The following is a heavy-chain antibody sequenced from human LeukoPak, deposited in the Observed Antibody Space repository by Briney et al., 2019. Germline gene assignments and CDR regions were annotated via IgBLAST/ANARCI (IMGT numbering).Heavy chain of an antibody. Sequence: ASVRVSCKASGYTFTGYYMHRVRQAPGQGLEWMGWINPNSGGTNYAQKFQGRVTMARDTSISTAYMELSRLRSDDTAVYYCARAQTSYYDSSGSPGFDPWGQGTLVTVSS. CDR3: ARAQTSYYDSSGSPGFDP. J-gene: IGHJ5*02. CDR1: GYTFTGYY. V-gene: IGHV1-2*02. D-gene: IGHD3-22*01. CDR2: INPNSGGT.